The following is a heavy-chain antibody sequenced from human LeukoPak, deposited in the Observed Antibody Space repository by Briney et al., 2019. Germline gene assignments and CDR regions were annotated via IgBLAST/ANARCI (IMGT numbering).Heavy chain of an antibody. D-gene: IGHD3-10*01. CDR2: INQDGSEK. CDR3: ARGFDNYYALPGGY. CDR1: GFTFNNYW. J-gene: IGHJ4*02. Sequence: GGSLRLSCAASGFTFNNYWMHWVRQAPGKGLEWVANINQDGSEKYYVDSVKGRFTISRDNAKKSLYLQMNSLRAEDTAVYYCARGFDNYYALPGGYWGQGTLVTVSS. V-gene: IGHV3-7*01.